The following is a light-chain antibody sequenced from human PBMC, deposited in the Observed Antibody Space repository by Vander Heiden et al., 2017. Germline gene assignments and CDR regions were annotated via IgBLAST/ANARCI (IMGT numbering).Light chain of an antibody. CDR2: SNI. V-gene: IGLV1-40*01. CDR1: TIGSTYD. J-gene: IGLJ3*02. CDR3: QSYDSSLSGWV. Sequence: TIGSTYDIHWYQQFPGSAPTLLIYSNINRPSGVADRFSASKSGTSASLTITGLQADDEADYYCQSYDSSLSGWVFGGGTRLTVL.